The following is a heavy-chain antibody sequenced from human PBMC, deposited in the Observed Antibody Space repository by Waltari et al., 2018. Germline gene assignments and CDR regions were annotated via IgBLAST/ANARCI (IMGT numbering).Heavy chain of an antibody. D-gene: IGHD3-3*01. V-gene: IGHV1-18*01. CDR3: ARERHRLMEEGYLMALDP. CDR2: ISGKKGNT. J-gene: IGHJ5*02. CDR1: GYTFSDYG. Sequence: QVQLVQSGAEVKKPGASVKVSCKASGYTFSDYGISWVRQAPGQGLEWMGWISGKKGNTNHAQKFQGRLIMTEDTSATTVYMELTYLTSDDTAVYYCARERHRLMEEGYLMALDPWGQGTLVTVSS.